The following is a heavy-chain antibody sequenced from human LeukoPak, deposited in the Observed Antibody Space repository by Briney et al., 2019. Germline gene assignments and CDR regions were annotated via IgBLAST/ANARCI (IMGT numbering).Heavy chain of an antibody. Sequence: GGSLRLSCAASGFNFSSYWMSWVRQAPGKGLEWVSYISSSGSTIYYADSVKGRFTISRDNAKNSLYLQMNSLRAEDTAVYYCARAVKWEPGFDPWGQGTLVTVSS. V-gene: IGHV3-48*04. J-gene: IGHJ5*02. CDR1: GFNFSSYW. D-gene: IGHD1-26*01. CDR3: ARAVKWEPGFDP. CDR2: ISSSGSTI.